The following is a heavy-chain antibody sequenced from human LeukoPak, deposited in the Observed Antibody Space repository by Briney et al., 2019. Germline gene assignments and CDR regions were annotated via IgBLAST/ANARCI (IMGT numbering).Heavy chain of an antibody. CDR1: GFTFSNYG. CDR3: ARDAVHDSSGYCTN. V-gene: IGHV3-21*01. J-gene: IGHJ4*02. CDR2: ISSSSSYI. D-gene: IGHD3-22*01. Sequence: GGSLRLSCAASGFTFSNYGMNWVRQAPGKGLEWVSSISSSSSYIYYADSVKGRFTISRDNAKNSLYLQMNSLRAEDTAVYYCARDAVHDSSGYCTNWGQGTLVTVSS.